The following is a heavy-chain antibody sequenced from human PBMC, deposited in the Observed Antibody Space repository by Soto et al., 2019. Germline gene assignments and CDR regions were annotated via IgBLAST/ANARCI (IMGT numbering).Heavy chain of an antibody. CDR3: ARLRIATNNYKWFDP. V-gene: IGHV4-31*03. D-gene: IGHD2-21*01. Sequence: TSETLSLTCSVSGAALNSGNYYWSWIRQVPGKGLEWIGHIYVTGAVDYNASLRDRITISQDTSERQFSLNLRLVPAADTPVYYCARLRIATNNYKWFDPWGQGTLVTVSS. J-gene: IGHJ5*02. CDR1: GAALNSGNYY. CDR2: IYVTGAV.